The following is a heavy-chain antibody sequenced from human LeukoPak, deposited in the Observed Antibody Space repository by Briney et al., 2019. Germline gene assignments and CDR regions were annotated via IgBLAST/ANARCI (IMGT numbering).Heavy chain of an antibody. J-gene: IGHJ4*02. CDR3: ARGHRIAAAGMGY. Sequence: GGSLRLSCAASGFTFSSYAMSWVRQAPGKGLEWVSVIYSGGSTYYADSVKGRFTISRDNSKNTLYLQMNSLRAEDTAVYYCARGHRIAAAGMGYWGQGTLVTVSS. V-gene: IGHV3-66*01. D-gene: IGHD6-13*01. CDR2: IYSGGST. CDR1: GFTFSSYA.